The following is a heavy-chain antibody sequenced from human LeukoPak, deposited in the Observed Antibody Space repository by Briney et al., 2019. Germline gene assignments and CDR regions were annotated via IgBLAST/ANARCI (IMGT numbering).Heavy chain of an antibody. Sequence: GRSLRLSCAASGFTFSSYAMPWVRQAPGKGPEWVTLISYDGSNKYYADSVKGRFTISRDNSKNTLYLQMDSLRAEDTAVYYRATGASAYYYDSSGPYWGQGTLVTVSS. CDR3: ATGASAYYYDSSGPY. D-gene: IGHD3-22*01. V-gene: IGHV3-30-3*01. CDR2: ISYDGSNK. CDR1: GFTFSSYA. J-gene: IGHJ4*02.